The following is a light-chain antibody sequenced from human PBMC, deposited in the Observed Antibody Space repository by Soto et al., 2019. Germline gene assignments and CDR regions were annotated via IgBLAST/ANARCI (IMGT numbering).Light chain of an antibody. CDR2: AAS. CDR1: QSINNF. J-gene: IGKJ1*01. CDR3: QQAYSIPRS. Sequence: IQMTQSPPSLSASQGGRITINCRASQSINNFLHWYQKKPGKAPELLIFAASTLQTGVPSRFRGSGSGTDFTLTISSLQPEDFATYYCQQAYSIPRSFGQGTKV. V-gene: IGKV1-39*01.